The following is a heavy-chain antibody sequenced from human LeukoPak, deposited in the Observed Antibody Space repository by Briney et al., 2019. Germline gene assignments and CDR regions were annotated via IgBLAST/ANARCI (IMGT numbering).Heavy chain of an antibody. CDR2: IYYSGST. CDR3: ARGTIFGNWFDP. CDR1: GGSISSYY. J-gene: IGHJ5*02. D-gene: IGHD3-3*01. V-gene: IGHV4-59*01. Sequence: SETLSLTCTVSGGSISSYYWSWIRQPPRKGLEWIGYIYYSGSTNYNPSLKSRVTISVDTSKNQFSLKLSSVTAADTAVYYCARGTIFGNWFDPWGQGTLVTVSS.